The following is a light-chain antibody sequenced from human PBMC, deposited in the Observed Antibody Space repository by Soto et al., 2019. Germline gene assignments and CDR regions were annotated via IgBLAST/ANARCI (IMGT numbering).Light chain of an antibody. J-gene: IGLJ1*01. V-gene: IGLV2-14*01. CDR2: DVS. Sequence: QSALTQPASVSGSPGQSITISCTGTSSDIGGYNYVSWYQQHPGKAPKLMIYDVSKRPSGVSNRFSGSKSGNTASLTISGLQAEDEADYSCNSYTRISTPSYVFGTGTKLTVL. CDR1: SSDIGGYNY. CDR3: NSYTRISTPSYV.